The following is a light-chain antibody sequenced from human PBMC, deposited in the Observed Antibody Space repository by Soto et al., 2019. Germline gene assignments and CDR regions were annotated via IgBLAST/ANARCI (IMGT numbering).Light chain of an antibody. CDR3: QHYGSSPHT. CDR1: QSVSSSY. J-gene: IGKJ3*01. V-gene: IGKV3-20*01. CDR2: GAS. Sequence: EIVLTQSPGTLSLSPGERATLSCRASQSVSSSYLAWYQQKPGQAPRLLIYGASSRATGIPDRFSGSGSGPDFTLTISRLEPEDFAVYYCQHYGSSPHTFGPGTKVDIK.